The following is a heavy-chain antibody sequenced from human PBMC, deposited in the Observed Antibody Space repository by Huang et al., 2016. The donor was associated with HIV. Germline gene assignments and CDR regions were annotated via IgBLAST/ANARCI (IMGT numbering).Heavy chain of an antibody. D-gene: IGHD6-6*01. J-gene: IGHJ4*02. V-gene: IGHV1-2*02. Sequence: QVQLVQSGAEVKNPGAPVRVSCKASGYTFTDSNIHWVRQAPGQGLDWMGWSNPKGGGTSYAQRCQGRSTMTRDTTISTVHMDLRRIQSDDTAVYFCARDWSFGSSTSPADWGQGTLVTVSS. CDR2: SNPKGGGT. CDR1: GYTFTDSN. CDR3: ARDWSFGSSTSPAD.